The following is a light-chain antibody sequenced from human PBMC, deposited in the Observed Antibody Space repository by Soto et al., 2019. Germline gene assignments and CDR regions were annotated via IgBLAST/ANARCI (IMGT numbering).Light chain of an antibody. CDR1: QSVSSSS. Sequence: ENVLTQSPGTLSLSPGERATLSCRASQSVSSSSLAWFQQKPGQAPRLLIYDASSRAAGIPDRFSGSGSGTDFTLTISRLVPEDFAVYYCQQSGTSPFTFGPGTKVDIK. V-gene: IGKV3-20*01. J-gene: IGKJ3*01. CDR2: DAS. CDR3: QQSGTSPFT.